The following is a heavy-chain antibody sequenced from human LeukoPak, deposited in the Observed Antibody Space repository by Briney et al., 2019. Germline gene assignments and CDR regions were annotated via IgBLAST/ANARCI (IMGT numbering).Heavy chain of an antibody. CDR2: ISGSGNTI. J-gene: IGHJ4*02. CDR3: ARNSY. D-gene: IGHD2/OR15-2a*01. CDR1: GFTFSSYS. Sequence: PGGSLRLSCAASGFTFSSYSMNWVRQAPGKGLEWISHISGSGNTIYYADSVKGRFTISRDNAKNSLYLQMNSLRAEDTAMYYCARNSYWGQGTLVTVSS. V-gene: IGHV3-48*04.